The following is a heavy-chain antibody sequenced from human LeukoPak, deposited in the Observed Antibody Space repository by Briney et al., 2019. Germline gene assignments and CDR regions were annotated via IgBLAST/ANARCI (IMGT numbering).Heavy chain of an antibody. J-gene: IGHJ4*02. D-gene: IGHD3-3*01. CDR3: ARDAPRISVFGQFEY. CDR1: GFTFSSYG. V-gene: IGHV3-30*19. Sequence: GGSLRLSCAASGFTFSSYGMHWVRQAPGKGLEWVATISSDGSNKNYADSVRGRFTISRDNSKNTMDLQMNSPRPEDTAVYYCARDAPRISVFGQFEYWGQGTLVTVSS. CDR2: ISSDGSNK.